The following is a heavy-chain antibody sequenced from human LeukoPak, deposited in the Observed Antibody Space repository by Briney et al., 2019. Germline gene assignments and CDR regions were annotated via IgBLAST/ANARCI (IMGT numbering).Heavy chain of an antibody. V-gene: IGHV3-23*01. CDR3: AKDIQLST. CDR2: IGASGEST. Sequence: PGGSLRLSCAASGFTFSVAAMTWVRQAPGKGLEWVSLIGASGESTYYADSVKGRFTTSGDNSKNTLSLQMNSLRVEDTAMYFCAKDIQLSTWGLGTMVTVSS. J-gene: IGHJ3*01. CDR1: GFTFSVAA. D-gene: IGHD5-24*01.